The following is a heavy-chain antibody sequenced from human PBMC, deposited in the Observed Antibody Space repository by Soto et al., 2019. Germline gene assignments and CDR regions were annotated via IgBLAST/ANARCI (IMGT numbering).Heavy chain of an antibody. D-gene: IGHD4-17*01. CDR3: ARVVQAGAYGDSGRYYFDF. CDR2: ISAYSGNT. CDR1: GYTVTYYE. Sequence: ASVKVSCKASGYTVTYYEITWVRQAPGQGLEWMGWISAYSGNTDYAQKLQCRLTMTTDTSTNTAYMEMRRLRSDDTAVYYCARVVQAGAYGDSGRYYFDFWGHGTLVTVSS. V-gene: IGHV1-18*04. J-gene: IGHJ4*01.